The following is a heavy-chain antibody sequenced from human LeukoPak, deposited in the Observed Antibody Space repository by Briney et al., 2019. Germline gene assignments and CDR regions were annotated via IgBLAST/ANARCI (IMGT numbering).Heavy chain of an antibody. CDR3: ARWNSVGGQHIVVVTARGFDY. D-gene: IGHD2-21*02. CDR1: GCTFTSYD. CDR2: MNPNSGNT. J-gene: IGHJ4*02. Sequence: ASVKVSCKASGCTFTSYDINWVRQATGQGLEWMGWMNPNSGNTGYAQKFQGRVTMTRNTSISTAYMELSSLRSEDTAVSYCARWNSVGGQHIVVVTARGFDYWGQGTLVTVSS. V-gene: IGHV1-8*01.